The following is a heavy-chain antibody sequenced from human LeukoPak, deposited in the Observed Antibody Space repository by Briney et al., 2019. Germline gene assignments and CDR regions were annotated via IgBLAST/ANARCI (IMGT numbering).Heavy chain of an antibody. D-gene: IGHD2-2*01. V-gene: IGHV4-59*01. Sequence: PSETLSLTCTVTGGSISSYYWRSIRQPPGKGLDWIGYIYYSGSTNYNPSLKSRVTISVDTSKNQFSLKLSSVTAADTAVYYCARGCSSTSCSRSEYYYYYYYMDVWGKGTTVTVSS. J-gene: IGHJ6*03. CDR2: IYYSGST. CDR3: ARGCSSTSCSRSEYYYYYYYMDV. CDR1: GGSISSYY.